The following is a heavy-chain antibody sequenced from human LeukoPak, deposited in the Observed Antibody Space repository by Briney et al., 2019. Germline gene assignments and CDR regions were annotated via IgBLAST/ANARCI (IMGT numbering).Heavy chain of an antibody. J-gene: IGHJ4*02. CDR2: ICANDGNT. CDR1: GLTFRNYA. V-gene: IGHV3-23*01. D-gene: IGHD6-19*01. CDR3: AKVASADAQARLNY. Sequence: GGSLRLSCAASGLTFRNYAMSWVRQAPGKGLEWVSVICANDGNTYYADAVKGRFTISRDNSKDTLYLQMNSLRADDTAVYYCAKVASADAQARLNYWGQGTLVTVSS.